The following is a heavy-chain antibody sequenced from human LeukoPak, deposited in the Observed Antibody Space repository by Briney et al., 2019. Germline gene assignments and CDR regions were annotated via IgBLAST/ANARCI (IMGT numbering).Heavy chain of an antibody. Sequence: PSETLSLTCIVSGGSINNYYWSWIRQPPGKGLEWIGYIYYTGSTNYSPSLKSRVTISADTSKNQFSLKLRSVTAADTAVYFCARHQGHDFYDSSGYYSFDYWGQGTLVTVSS. CDR3: ARHQGHDFYDSSGYYSFDY. CDR1: GGSINNYY. V-gene: IGHV4-59*08. D-gene: IGHD3-22*01. J-gene: IGHJ4*02. CDR2: IYYTGST.